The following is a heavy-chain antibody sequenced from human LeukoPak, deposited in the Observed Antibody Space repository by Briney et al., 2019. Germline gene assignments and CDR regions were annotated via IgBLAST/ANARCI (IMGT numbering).Heavy chain of an antibody. CDR2: INHSGST. CDR1: GGSFSGYY. D-gene: IGHD3-16*01. CDR3: ARGRGLVLYYYYGMDV. J-gene: IGHJ6*02. V-gene: IGHV4-34*01. Sequence: SETLSLTCAVYGGSFSGYYWSWIRQPPGKGLEWIGEINHSGSTNYNPSLKGRVTISVDTSKNQFSLKLSSVTAADTAVYYCARGRGLVLYYYYGMDVWGQGTTVTVSS.